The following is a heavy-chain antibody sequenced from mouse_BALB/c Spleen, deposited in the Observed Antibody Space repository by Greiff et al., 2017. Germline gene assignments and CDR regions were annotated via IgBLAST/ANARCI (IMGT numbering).Heavy chain of an antibody. CDR2: ISSGGGST. V-gene: IGHV5-12-1*01. CDR1: GFAFSSYD. CDR3: ARQGYYGSFYAMDY. J-gene: IGHJ4*01. Sequence: DVKLVESGGGLVKPGGSLKLSCAASGFAFSSYDMSWVRQTPEKRLEWVAFISSGGGSTYYPDTVKGRFTISRDNAKNTLYLQMSSLKSEDTAMYYCARQGYYGSFYAMDYWGQGTSVTVSS. D-gene: IGHD1-1*01.